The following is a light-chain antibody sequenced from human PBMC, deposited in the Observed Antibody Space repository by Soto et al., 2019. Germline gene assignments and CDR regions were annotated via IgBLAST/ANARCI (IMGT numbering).Light chain of an antibody. CDR1: QGIAPY. V-gene: IGKV1-27*01. Sequence: DVQMTPSPSSLSAFVGDRVTITCRASQGIAPYLAWFQQKPGKVPKLLIYATSTLQSGVPSRFSGSGSGTDFTLTINSLQPEDVGTYYCQKDNSAPLTFGGGTKVEIK. J-gene: IGKJ4*01. CDR2: ATS. CDR3: QKDNSAPLT.